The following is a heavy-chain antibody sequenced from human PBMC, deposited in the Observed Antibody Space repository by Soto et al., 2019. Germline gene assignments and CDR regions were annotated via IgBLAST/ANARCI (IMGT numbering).Heavy chain of an antibody. Sequence: GGSLRLSCAASGFTFSSYAMSWVRQAPGKGLEWVSAISGSGGSTYYAVSLQGRFTITRDNSKNTLYLPVNSLSTKNEADYHYAKDRVLRFLEWAGASGYWGQGTLVTVSS. CDR1: GFTFSSYA. J-gene: IGHJ4*02. CDR3: AKDRVLRFLEWAGASGY. D-gene: IGHD3-3*01. CDR2: ISGSGGST. V-gene: IGHV3-23*01.